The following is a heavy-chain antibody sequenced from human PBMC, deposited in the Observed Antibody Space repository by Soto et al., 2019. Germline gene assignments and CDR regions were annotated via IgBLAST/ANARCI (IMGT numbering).Heavy chain of an antibody. CDR2: INPSGGST. D-gene: IGHD2-15*01. J-gene: IGHJ5*02. CDR1: GCPLTGCY. Sequence: WXAVKVACTASGCPLTGCYMHWVRQATGQGLEWMGIINPSGGSTSYEQKFQGRVTMTRDTSTSTVYMELSSLRSEDTAVYYCARDQGGCYNPGSWFDRCGQGTLVTVSS. V-gene: IGHV1-46*01. CDR3: ARDQGGCYNPGSWFDR.